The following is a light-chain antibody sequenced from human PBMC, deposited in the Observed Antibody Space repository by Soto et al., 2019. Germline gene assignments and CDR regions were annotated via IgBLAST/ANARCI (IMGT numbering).Light chain of an antibody. CDR3: MQATQLPLT. J-gene: IGKJ4*01. CDR2: KIS. CDR1: QSLVHTDGNTF. Sequence: TGMTQTPLSARVTLGQAASLSCRSSQSLVHTDGNTFLSWLQQRPGQPPRLLPYKISTRFPGVPDRFSCSGAGADFTLKINRVEAEDVGLYYCMQATQLPLTVGGGTKLDIK. V-gene: IGKV2-24*01.